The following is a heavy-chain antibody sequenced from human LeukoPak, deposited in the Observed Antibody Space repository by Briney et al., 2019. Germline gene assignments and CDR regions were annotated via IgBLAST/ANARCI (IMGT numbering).Heavy chain of an antibody. D-gene: IGHD3-10*01. Sequence: SETPSLTCTVSGDSISAGTYYWGWIRQPPGKGLEWIGTIHYSGGTYYNPSLKSRVTISVDTSKNQFSLKLTSATAADTAVYYCARHPGRGQEGYAFDIWGQGTMVTVSS. J-gene: IGHJ3*02. CDR2: IHYSGGT. CDR3: ARHPGRGQEGYAFDI. CDR1: GDSISAGTYY. V-gene: IGHV4-39*01.